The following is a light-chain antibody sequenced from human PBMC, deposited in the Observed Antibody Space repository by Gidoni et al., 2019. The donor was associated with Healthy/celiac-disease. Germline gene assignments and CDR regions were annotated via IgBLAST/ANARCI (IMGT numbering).Light chain of an antibody. CDR2: EVS. CDR3: RSYAGSNNFEV. J-gene: IGLJ2*01. V-gene: IGLV2-8*01. CDR1: SSDVGCYNY. Sequence: QSALTQPPSPPGSPAQSVTLSCTGTSSDVGCYNYVSWYQQHPSKAPKLISYEVSKRPSGGPDRFSGCKSGNTASLTVSGLQDKDEDDYYCRSYAGSNNFEVFGGGTKLTVL.